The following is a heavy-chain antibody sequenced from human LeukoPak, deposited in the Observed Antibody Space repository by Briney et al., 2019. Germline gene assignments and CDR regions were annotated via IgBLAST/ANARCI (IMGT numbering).Heavy chain of an antibody. CDR1: GFTFSSYA. CDR2: ISSNGGST. Sequence: GGSLRLSCAASGFTFSSYAMHWVRQAPGKGLEYVSAISSNGGSTYYANSVKGRFTISRDNSKHTLYLQMGSLRAEDMAVYYCARDAGRKDDYWGQGTLVTVSS. CDR3: ARDAGRKDDY. J-gene: IGHJ4*02. V-gene: IGHV3-64*01.